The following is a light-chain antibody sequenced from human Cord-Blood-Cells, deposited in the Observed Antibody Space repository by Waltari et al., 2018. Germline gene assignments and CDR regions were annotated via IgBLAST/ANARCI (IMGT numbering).Light chain of an antibody. CDR2: GNN. Sequence: QSVLTQPPSASGPPGQRVTISCSRSRSNIGSNYVYWYQQLPGTAPKLLIYGNNQRPSGVPDRFSGSKSGTSASLVISGLRSEDEADYYCAAWDDSLSGWVFGGGTKLTVL. CDR3: AAWDDSLSGWV. J-gene: IGLJ3*02. V-gene: IGLV1-47*01. CDR1: RSNIGSNY.